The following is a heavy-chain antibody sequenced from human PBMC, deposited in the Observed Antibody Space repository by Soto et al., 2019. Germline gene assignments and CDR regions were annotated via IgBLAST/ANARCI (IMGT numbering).Heavy chain of an antibody. CDR2: IYYSGST. D-gene: IGHD6-6*01. J-gene: IGHJ2*01. CDR3: ARVAARPQPLDYWYFDL. Sequence: QVQLQESGPGLVKPSETLSLTCTVSGGSISSYYWSWIRQPPGKGLERIGYIYYSGSTNYNPSLKRRVTMSVDTSKNQSSLKLSSVAAADTAVYYCARVAARPQPLDYWYFDLWGLGTLVTVSS. V-gene: IGHV4-59*12. CDR1: GGSISSYY.